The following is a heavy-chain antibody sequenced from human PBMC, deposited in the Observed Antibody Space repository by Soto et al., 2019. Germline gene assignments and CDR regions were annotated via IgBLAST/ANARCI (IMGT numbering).Heavy chain of an antibody. CDR3: ATFMIVDDAFDI. V-gene: IGHV3-33*01. D-gene: IGHD3-22*01. Sequence: GGSLRLSCAASGFTFSSYCMHWVRQAPGKGLEWVAVIWYDGSNKYYADSVKGRFTVSRDNSKNTLYLQMNSLRAEDTAVYYCATFMIVDDAFDIWGQGTMVTVSS. CDR1: GFTFSSYC. J-gene: IGHJ3*02. CDR2: IWYDGSNK.